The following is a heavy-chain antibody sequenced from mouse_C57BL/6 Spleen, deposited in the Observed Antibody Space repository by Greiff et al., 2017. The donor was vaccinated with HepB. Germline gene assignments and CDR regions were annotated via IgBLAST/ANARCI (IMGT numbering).Heavy chain of an antibody. V-gene: IGHV1-15*01. CDR1: GYTFPDYE. Sequence: QVQLQQSGAELVRPGASVTLSCKASGYTFPDYEMHWVKQTPVHVLEWIGAIDPETGGTAYNQKFKGKAILTADKSSSTAYMELRSLTSEDSAVYYCTRGVVFAYWGQGTLVTVSA. CDR2: IDPETGGT. CDR3: TRGVVFAY. J-gene: IGHJ3*01. D-gene: IGHD1-1*01.